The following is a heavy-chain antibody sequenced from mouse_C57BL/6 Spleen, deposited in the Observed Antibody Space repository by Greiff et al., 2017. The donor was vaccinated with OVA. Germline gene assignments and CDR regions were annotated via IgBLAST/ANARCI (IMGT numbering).Heavy chain of an antibody. CDR1: GYTFTSYW. Sequence: QVHVKQPGAELVMPGASVKLSCKASGYTFTSYWMHWVKQRPGQGLEWIGEIDPSDSYTNYNQKFKGKSTLTVDKSSSTAYMQLSSLTSEDSAVYYCARSIYYGNYAFDYWGQGTTRTVSS. J-gene: IGHJ2*01. CDR3: ARSIYYGNYAFDY. V-gene: IGHV1-69*01. CDR2: IDPSDSYT. D-gene: IGHD2-1*01.